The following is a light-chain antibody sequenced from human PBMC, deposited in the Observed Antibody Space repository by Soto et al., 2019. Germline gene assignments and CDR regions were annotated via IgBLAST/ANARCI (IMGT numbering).Light chain of an antibody. Sequence: EIVMTQSPATLSVSPGERATLSCRASQSVFSSLAWFQQRPGQAPRLLIYGSATRATGIPARFSGSGYGTEFTLTISSLQYEDSAVYYCQQYHNWPAFGQGTKVDIK. V-gene: IGKV3-15*01. CDR1: QSVFSS. CDR2: GSA. CDR3: QQYHNWPA. J-gene: IGKJ1*01.